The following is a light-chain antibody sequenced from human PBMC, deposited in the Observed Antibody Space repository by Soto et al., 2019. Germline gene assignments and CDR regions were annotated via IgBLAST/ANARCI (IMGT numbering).Light chain of an antibody. J-gene: IGLJ2*01. CDR1: SSDVGDYNY. CDR3: SSYTSSSTRV. V-gene: IGLV2-14*01. Sequence: QSALTQPASVSGPPGQSITISCTGTSSDVGDYNYVSWYQQHPGKAPKLMIYAVSNRPSGVSNRFSGSKSGNTASLTISGLQAEDEADYYCSSYTSSSTRVFGGGTKLTVL. CDR2: AVS.